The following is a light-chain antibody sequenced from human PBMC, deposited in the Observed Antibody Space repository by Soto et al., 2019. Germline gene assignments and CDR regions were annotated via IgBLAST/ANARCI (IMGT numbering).Light chain of an antibody. V-gene: IGLV2-23*01. CDR1: SSDVGSYNL. Sequence: QSALTQPASVSGSPGQSITISCTGTSSDVGSYNLVSWYQHHPVKAPKPMIYEGSKRPSGVSNRFSGSKSGNTASLTISGLQAEDEADYYCCSYAGSTTWVFGGGTKLTVL. J-gene: IGLJ3*02. CDR3: CSYAGSTTWV. CDR2: EGS.